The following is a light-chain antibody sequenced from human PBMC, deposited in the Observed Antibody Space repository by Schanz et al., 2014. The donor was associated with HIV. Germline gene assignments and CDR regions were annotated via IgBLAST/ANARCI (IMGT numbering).Light chain of an antibody. J-gene: IGKJ4*01. CDR3: QYFGNSGGT. Sequence: EIIMTQSPATLSVSPGERASLSCRASQSVTNSLAWYQQRPGQPPRLLVYGASTRAAGVPARFSGSGSGTDFTLTISSLQSEDFAVYYCQYFGNSGGTFGGGTKVEIK. CDR2: GAS. V-gene: IGKV3-15*01. CDR1: QSVTNS.